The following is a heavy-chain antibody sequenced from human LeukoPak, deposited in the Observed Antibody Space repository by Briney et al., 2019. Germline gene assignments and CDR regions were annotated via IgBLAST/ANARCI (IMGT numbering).Heavy chain of an antibody. V-gene: IGHV1-46*01. CDR1: GYTFTSYY. CDR2: INLIGGLT. Sequence: GASVKVSCKASGYTFTSYYIHWLRQAPGQGPQWMGMINLIGGLTHYAPKFQGKVTMTRDTSTSTVYMELSSLGSGDTAVYYCARQQGIQYLNFDYWGQGALVTVSS. J-gene: IGHJ4*02. D-gene: IGHD5-24*01. CDR3: ARQQGIQYLNFDY.